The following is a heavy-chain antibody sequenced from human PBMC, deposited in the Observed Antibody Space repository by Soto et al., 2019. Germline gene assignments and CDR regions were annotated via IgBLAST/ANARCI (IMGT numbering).Heavy chain of an antibody. J-gene: IGHJ4*02. V-gene: IGHV3-23*01. Sequence: PGGSLRLSCAASGFTFSSCAMGWVRQAPGKGLEWVSVIIDSGGSTYYADSVKGRFTISRDNSKSTLYLQMNSLRAEDTAVYYCARVTQAVAADYWGQGTLVTVSS. CDR1: GFTFSSCA. D-gene: IGHD6-19*01. CDR3: ARVTQAVAADY. CDR2: IIDSGGST.